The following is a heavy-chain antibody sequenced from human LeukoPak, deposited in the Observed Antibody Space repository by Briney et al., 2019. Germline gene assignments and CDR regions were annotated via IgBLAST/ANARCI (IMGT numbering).Heavy chain of an antibody. CDR3: ASGIGVAGPYFDY. D-gene: IGHD3-3*01. Sequence: GGSLRLSCAASGFTFSSYWMSWVRQAPGKGLEWVANIKQDGSEKYYVDSVKGRSTIPRDNAKNSLYLQMNSLRAEDTAVYYCASGIGVAGPYFDYWGQGTLVTVSS. CDR2: IKQDGSEK. V-gene: IGHV3-7*01. J-gene: IGHJ4*02. CDR1: GFTFSSYW.